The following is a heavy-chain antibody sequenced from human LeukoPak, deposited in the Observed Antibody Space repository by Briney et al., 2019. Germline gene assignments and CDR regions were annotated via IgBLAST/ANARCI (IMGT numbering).Heavy chain of an antibody. V-gene: IGHV4-34*01. D-gene: IGHD5-12*01. CDR3: ARLGYSGYAGY. Sequence: SETLSLTCAVYGGSFSGYYWSWIRQPPGKGLEWIGSIYYSGSTYYNPSLKSRVTISVDTSKNQFSLELSSVTAADTAVYYCARLGYSGYAGYWGQGTLVTVSS. CDR2: IYYSGST. CDR1: GGSFSGYY. J-gene: IGHJ4*02.